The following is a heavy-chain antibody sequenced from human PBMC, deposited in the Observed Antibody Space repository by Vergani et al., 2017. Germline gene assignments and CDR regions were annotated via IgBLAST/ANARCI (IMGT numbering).Heavy chain of an antibody. CDR1: GLTLSSYG. CDR3: GKTQGTVVGTWWFDP. Sequence: VQLVESGGGVVQPGGSMRLSCSASGLTLSSYGVHWVRQAPGRGLESVTFTRPHEDGAFYSASVRGRFTVSRANSKNTLYLEMNRLNVDDTAIYYCGKTQGTVVGTWWFDPWGQGTPVTVSS. V-gene: IGHV3-30*02. CDR2: TRPHEDGA. J-gene: IGHJ5*02. D-gene: IGHD1-7*01.